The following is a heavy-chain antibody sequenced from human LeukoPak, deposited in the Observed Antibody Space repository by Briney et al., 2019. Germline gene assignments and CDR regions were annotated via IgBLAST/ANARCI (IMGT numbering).Heavy chain of an antibody. CDR2: IWHDGSNK. V-gene: IGHV3-33*08. Sequence: PGGSLRLSCAASGFTFSSYAMSWVRQAPGKGLEWVAVIWHDGSNKYYAESVKGRFTISRDNSKNTLHLEMNSLRVEDTAVYYCARDRGTSAAGTDHWGQGTLVTVSS. CDR1: GFTFSSYA. J-gene: IGHJ4*02. D-gene: IGHD6-13*01. CDR3: ARDRGTSAAGTDH.